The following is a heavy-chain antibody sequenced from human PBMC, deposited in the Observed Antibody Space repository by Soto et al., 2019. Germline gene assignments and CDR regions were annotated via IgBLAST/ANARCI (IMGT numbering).Heavy chain of an antibody. D-gene: IGHD3-9*01. CDR3: ARTYYDILTGYYTFDY. CDR1: GFSLSTSGVG. V-gene: IGHV2-5*02. J-gene: IGHJ4*02. CDR2: IYWDDDK. Sequence: QITLKESGPTLVKPTQTLTLTCTFSGFSLSTSGVGVGWIRQPPGKALEWLALIYWDDDKRYSPSLKSRLTITKDTSKIQVVLTMTNMDPVDTATYYCARTYYDILTGYYTFDYWGQGTLVTVSS.